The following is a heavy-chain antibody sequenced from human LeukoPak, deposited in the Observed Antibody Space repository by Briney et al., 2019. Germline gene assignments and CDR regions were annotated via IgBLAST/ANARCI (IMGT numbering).Heavy chain of an antibody. CDR2: ISGSGDFT. CDR3: AKGGRYQPPDY. CDR1: GFTFSSYA. Sequence: PGGSLRLSCAASGFTFSSYAMTWVRQAPGKGLEWVSGISGSGDFTYYADSVKGRFTISRDNSKKTLYLQMRSLRAEDTAVYYCAKGGRYQPPDYWGQGILVSVSS. V-gene: IGHV3-23*01. J-gene: IGHJ4*02. D-gene: IGHD2-2*01.